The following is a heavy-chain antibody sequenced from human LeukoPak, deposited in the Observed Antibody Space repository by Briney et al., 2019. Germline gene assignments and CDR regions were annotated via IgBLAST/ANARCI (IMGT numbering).Heavy chain of an antibody. J-gene: IGHJ4*02. D-gene: IGHD2-2*03. CDR2: IKQDGSEK. Sequence: GGSLRLSCAASGFTFSSYWMSWVRQAPGKGLEWVANIKQDGSEKYYVDSVKGRLTISRDNAKNSLYLQMNSLRAEDTAVYYCARVPYGSSPHFDYWGQGTLVTVSS. CDR1: GFTFSSYW. CDR3: ARVPYGSSPHFDY. V-gene: IGHV3-7*01.